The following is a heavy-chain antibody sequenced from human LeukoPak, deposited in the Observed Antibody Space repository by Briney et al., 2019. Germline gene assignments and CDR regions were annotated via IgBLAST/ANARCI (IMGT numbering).Heavy chain of an antibody. CDR2: IIPIFGTA. CDR1: GGTLSSYA. Sequence: ASVKVSCKASGGTLSSYAISWVRQAPGQGLEWMGGIIPIFGTANYAQKFQGRVTITTVESTSTAYMELSSLRSEDTAVYYCATGIVGATYLFDYWGQGTLVTVSS. V-gene: IGHV1-69*05. CDR3: ATGIVGATYLFDY. J-gene: IGHJ4*02. D-gene: IGHD1-26*01.